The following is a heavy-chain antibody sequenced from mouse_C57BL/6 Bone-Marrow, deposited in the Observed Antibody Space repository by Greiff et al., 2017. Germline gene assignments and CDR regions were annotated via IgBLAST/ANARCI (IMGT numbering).Heavy chain of an antibody. CDR2: IYPSDSET. Sequence: QVQLQQPGAELVRPGSSVKLSCKASGYTFTSYWMDWVKQRPGQGLEWIGNIYPSDSETHYNQKFKDKATLTVDKSSSTAYMQLSSLTSEDSAVYCCARLDYYGSSYGYWGQGTTLKVSS. V-gene: IGHV1-61*01. CDR3: ARLDYYGSSYGY. J-gene: IGHJ2*01. D-gene: IGHD1-1*01. CDR1: GYTFTSYW.